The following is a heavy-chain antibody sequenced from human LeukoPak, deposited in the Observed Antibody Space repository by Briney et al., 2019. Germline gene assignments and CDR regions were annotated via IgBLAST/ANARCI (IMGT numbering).Heavy chain of an antibody. CDR2: IIPIFGTA. CDR1: GGTFSSYA. V-gene: IGHV1-69*13. CDR3: ARNSQSGYDARIDY. D-gene: IGHD5-12*01. Sequence: ASVKVSCKASGGTFSSYAISWVRQAPGQGLEWMGGIIPIFGTANYAQKFQGRVTITADESTSTAYMELSSLRSEDTAVYYCARNSQSGYDARIDYWGQGTLVTVSS. J-gene: IGHJ4*02.